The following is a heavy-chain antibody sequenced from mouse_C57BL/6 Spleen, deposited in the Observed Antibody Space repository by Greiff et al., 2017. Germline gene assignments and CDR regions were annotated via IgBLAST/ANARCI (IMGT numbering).Heavy chain of an antibody. CDR1: GYTFTSYW. D-gene: IGHD1-1*01. V-gene: IGHV1-61*01. J-gene: IGHJ4*01. Sequence: VQLQQPGAELVRPGSSVKLSCKASGYTFTSYWMDWVKQRPGQGLEWIGNIYPSDSETHYNQQFKDKATLTVDKSSSTAYMQLSSLTSEDSAVDYCAREGYYGSSYDAMDYWGQGTSVTVSS. CDR3: AREGYYGSSYDAMDY. CDR2: IYPSDSET.